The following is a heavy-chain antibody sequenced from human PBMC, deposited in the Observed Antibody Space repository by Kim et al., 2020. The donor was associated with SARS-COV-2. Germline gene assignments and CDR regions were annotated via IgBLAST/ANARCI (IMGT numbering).Heavy chain of an antibody. CDR1: DGSINSYY. D-gene: IGHD3-3*02. Sequence: SETLSLTCTVSDGSINSYYLGWIRQPPGKGLEWIGSLYYSGSTYYNPSLKSRGTISVETSTNQFSLKLYSVTAADTAVYYCARHRGSNIYYYYMHVWGKG. CDR2: LYYSGST. J-gene: IGHJ6*03. CDR3: ARHRGSNIYYYYMHV. V-gene: IGHV4-39*01.